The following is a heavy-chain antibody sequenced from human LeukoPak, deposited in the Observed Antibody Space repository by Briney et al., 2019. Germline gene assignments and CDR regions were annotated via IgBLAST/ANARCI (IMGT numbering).Heavy chain of an antibody. J-gene: IGHJ4*02. CDR3: ARRSTLYSSGHFYFDY. Sequence: ASVKVSCKASGYTFTSYGISWVRQAPGQGLEWMGWISAYNGNTNYAQKLQGRVTMTTDTSTSTAYMELRSLRSDDTAVYYCARRSTLYSSGHFYFDYWGQGTLVTVSS. CDR2: ISAYNGNT. CDR1: GYTFTSYG. D-gene: IGHD6-19*01. V-gene: IGHV1-18*01.